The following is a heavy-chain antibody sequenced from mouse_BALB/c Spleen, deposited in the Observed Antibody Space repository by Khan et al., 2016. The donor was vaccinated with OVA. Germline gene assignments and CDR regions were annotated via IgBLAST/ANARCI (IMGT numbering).Heavy chain of an antibody. CDR2: INTYTGEP. V-gene: IGHV9-1*02. J-gene: IGHJ1*01. CDR3: ARGASYWYFDV. Sequence: QIQLVQSGPELKKPGETIKISCKASGYTFTNNGVNWVKQAPGKGLKWMGSINTYTGEPTYTGDFKGRFAFSLETSASTAYLQINNLKNEDMATXFCARGASYWYFDVWGAGTTVTVSS. CDR1: GYTFTNNG.